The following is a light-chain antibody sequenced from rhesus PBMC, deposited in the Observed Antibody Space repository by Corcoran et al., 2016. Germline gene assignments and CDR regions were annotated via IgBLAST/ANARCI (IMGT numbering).Light chain of an antibody. CDR2: KAS. V-gene: IGKV1-22*01. J-gene: IGKJ3*01. CDR3: LQYSSSPFT. CDR1: QSISSW. Sequence: DIQMTQSPSSLSASVGDTVTITCRASQSISSWLDWYQQKPGKAPKLLIYKASSLQSGVPSRFIGSGCGTDFTLPISSLQPEDFATYYCLQYSSSPFTFGPGTKLDIK.